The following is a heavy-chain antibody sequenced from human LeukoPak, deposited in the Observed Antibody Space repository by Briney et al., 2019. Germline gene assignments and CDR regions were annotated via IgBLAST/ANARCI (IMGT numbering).Heavy chain of an antibody. Sequence: PGGSLRLSRAAYGFTSSSYAMSWVRQAPGKGLEWVSAISGSGGSTYYADSVKGRFTISRDNSKNTLYLQMNSLRAEDTAVYYCAKQYSFGFIDYWGQGTLVTVSS. CDR3: AKQYSFGFIDY. CDR2: ISGSGGST. CDR1: GFTSSSYA. V-gene: IGHV3-23*01. J-gene: IGHJ4*02. D-gene: IGHD5-18*01.